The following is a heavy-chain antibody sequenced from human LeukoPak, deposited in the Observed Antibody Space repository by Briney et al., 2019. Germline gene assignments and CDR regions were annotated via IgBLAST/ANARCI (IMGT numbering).Heavy chain of an antibody. J-gene: IGHJ6*03. D-gene: IGHD3-10*01. CDR2: IYHSGST. CDR3: ARGYPPYYGSGSRPGYYYYYMDV. Sequence: SETLSLTCTVSGYSISSGYYWGWIRQPPGKGLEWIGSIYHSGSTYYNPSLKSRVTISVDTSKNQFSLKLSSVTAADTAVYYCARGYPPYYGSGSRPGYYYYYMDVWGKGTTVTVSS. CDR1: GYSISSGYY. V-gene: IGHV4-38-2*02.